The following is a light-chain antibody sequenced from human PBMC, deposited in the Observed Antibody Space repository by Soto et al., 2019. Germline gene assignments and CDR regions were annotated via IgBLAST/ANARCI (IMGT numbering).Light chain of an antibody. CDR3: SSYTSSSSGV. CDR2: DVS. Sequence: QSVLTQPASVSGSPGQSITISCTGTSSDVGGHNYVSWYQQHPGKAPKLMIFDVSYRPSGISDRFSGSKSGNTAALTISGLQTEDEADYYGSSYTSSSSGVFGGGTKLTVL. CDR1: SSDVGGHNY. J-gene: IGLJ2*01. V-gene: IGLV2-14*01.